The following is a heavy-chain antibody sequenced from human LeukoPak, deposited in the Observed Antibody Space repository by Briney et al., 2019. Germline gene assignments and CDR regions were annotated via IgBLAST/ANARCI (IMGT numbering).Heavy chain of an antibody. J-gene: IGHJ4*02. D-gene: IGHD1-26*01. Sequence: GGSLRLSCAISGFTFSDYYFSWIRQAPGKGLEWISYISSSGNVIYYADSVKGRFTISRDNAKNSLYLQMNSLRVEDTAVYYSARDTEDDDGSTTFDYWGQGTLVTVSS. CDR2: ISSSGNVI. V-gene: IGHV3-11*01. CDR1: GFTFSDYY. CDR3: ARDTEDDDGSTTFDY.